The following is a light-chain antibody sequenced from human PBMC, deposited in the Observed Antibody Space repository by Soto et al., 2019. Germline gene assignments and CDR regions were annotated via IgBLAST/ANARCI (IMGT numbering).Light chain of an antibody. CDR3: QKYNGTPRT. J-gene: IGKJ1*01. CDR1: QDISDH. CDR2: EAS. V-gene: IGKV1-27*01. Sequence: DFQMTQSPSSLSASVGDRVTSTCRASQDISDHLAWYQHKPGKVPKLLIYEASTLQSGVPSRFSGGGSGTDFTLTISSLQTEDVAIYYCQKYNGTPRTFGQGTKVELK.